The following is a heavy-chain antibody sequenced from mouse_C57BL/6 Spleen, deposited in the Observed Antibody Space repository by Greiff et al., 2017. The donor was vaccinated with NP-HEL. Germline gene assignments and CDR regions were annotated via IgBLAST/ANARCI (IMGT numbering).Heavy chain of an antibody. D-gene: IGHD2-10*02. J-gene: IGHJ2*01. Sequence: EVQLQQSGAELVRPGASVKLSCTASGFNIKDDYMHWVKQRPEQGLEWIGWIDPENGDTEYASKFQGKATITADTSSNTAYLQLSSLTSEDTAVYYCTTRGYGNYFDYWGQGTTLTVSS. V-gene: IGHV14-4*01. CDR3: TTRGYGNYFDY. CDR1: GFNIKDDY. CDR2: IDPENGDT.